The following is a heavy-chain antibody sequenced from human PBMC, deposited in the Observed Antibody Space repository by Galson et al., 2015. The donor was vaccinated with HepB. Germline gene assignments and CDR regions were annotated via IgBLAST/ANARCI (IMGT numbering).Heavy chain of an antibody. V-gene: IGHV2-5*02. D-gene: IGHD3-10*01. CDR1: GFSLSTTGVG. CDR3: AHYYSGSGSDP. J-gene: IGHJ5*02. CDR2: IYWDDDK. Sequence: PALVKPTQTLTLTCTFSGFSLSTTGVGVGWIRQPPGKALEWLALIYWDDDKRYSPSLKSRLTITKDTSKNQVVLSMTDMDPVDTATYYCAHYYSGSGSDPWGQGTLVTVSS.